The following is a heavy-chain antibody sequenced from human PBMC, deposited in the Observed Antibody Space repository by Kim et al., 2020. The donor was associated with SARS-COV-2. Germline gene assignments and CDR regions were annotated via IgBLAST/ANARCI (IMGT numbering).Heavy chain of an antibody. CDR2: ISGGGAKT. CDR1: GFTFSNYA. D-gene: IGHD3-9*01. V-gene: IGHV3-23*01. CDR3: AKRDVSDTINFAPLFAY. Sequence: GGSLRLSCEASGFTFSNYAMSWVRQAAGKGLEWVAGISGGGAKTLYADSVKGRFSISRDNSKNTLYLQMNSLRAEDTARYYCAKRDVSDTINFAPLFAYWGQGTLVTVSS. J-gene: IGHJ4*02.